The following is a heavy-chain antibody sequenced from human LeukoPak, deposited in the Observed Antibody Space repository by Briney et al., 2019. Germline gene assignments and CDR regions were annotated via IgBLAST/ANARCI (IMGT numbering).Heavy chain of an antibody. Sequence: PGGSLRLSCAASGFTFSSYAMHRVRQAPGKGLEWVAVISYDVSNKHYADSVKGRFTISRDNSKNTLYLQMNSLRAEDTAVYYCARDPTRQAYYDFWSGYYRLGWFDPWGQGTLVTVSS. CDR3: ARDPTRQAYYDFWSGYYRLGWFDP. J-gene: IGHJ5*02. D-gene: IGHD3-3*01. CDR2: ISYDVSNK. V-gene: IGHV3-30*01. CDR1: GFTFSSYA.